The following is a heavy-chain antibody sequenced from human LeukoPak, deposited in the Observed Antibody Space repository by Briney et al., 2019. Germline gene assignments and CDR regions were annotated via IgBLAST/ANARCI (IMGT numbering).Heavy chain of an antibody. CDR3: ARSYTYDILSGLPGY. J-gene: IGHJ4*02. CDR2: ISATSSTI. Sequence: GGSLRLSCAASGFTFSSFSMSGVRQAPGKGLEWVSYISATSSTIYYADSVKGRFTISRDNAKNSLYLQMNSLRDEDTAVYYCARSYTYDILSGLPGYWGQGTLVTVSS. D-gene: IGHD3-9*01. V-gene: IGHV3-48*02. CDR1: GFTFSSFS.